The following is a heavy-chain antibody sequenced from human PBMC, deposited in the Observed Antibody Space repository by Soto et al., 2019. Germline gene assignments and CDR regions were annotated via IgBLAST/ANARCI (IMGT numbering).Heavy chain of an antibody. CDR2: IYYSGNT. J-gene: IGHJ6*02. CDR1: GGSISTYY. V-gene: IGHV4-59*01. CDR3: ARSIASAGNYYYYGMDV. D-gene: IGHD6-13*01. Sequence: SETLSLTCTVSGGSISTYYWNWIRQPPGKGLEWIGNIYYSGNTNYNPSLKSRVTISVDTSKNQFSLKLSSVTAADTAVYYCARSIASAGNYYYYGMDVWGQGITVT.